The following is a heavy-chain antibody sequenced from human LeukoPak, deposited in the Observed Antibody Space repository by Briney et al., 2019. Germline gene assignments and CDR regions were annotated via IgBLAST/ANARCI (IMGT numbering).Heavy chain of an antibody. D-gene: IGHD2-15*01. Sequence: GGSLRLSCAASGFTFSSYSMNWVRQAPGKGLEWVSYISSSSSTIFYADSVKGRFTISRDNSKDTLYLQMNSLRAEDTAVYYCARARLQPDYWGQGTLVTVSS. J-gene: IGHJ4*02. CDR1: GFTFSSYS. V-gene: IGHV3-48*01. CDR2: ISSSSSTI. CDR3: ARARLQPDY.